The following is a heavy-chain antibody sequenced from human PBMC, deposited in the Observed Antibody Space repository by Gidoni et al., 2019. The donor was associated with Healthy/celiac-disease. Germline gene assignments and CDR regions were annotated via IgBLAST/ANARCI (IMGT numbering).Heavy chain of an antibody. CDR3: ASGVVHSIHYFDY. D-gene: IGHD2-15*01. J-gene: IGHJ4*02. V-gene: IGHV3-30-3*01. CDR2: ISYEGSNK. Sequence: QVPLVESGGGVLLPWRPLRLSCAAPGFTVSSYAMHWVRQAPGKGLEWVAVISYEGSNKYYADSVKGRFTIARDNSKNTLYLQMNSLRAEDTAVYYCASGVVHSIHYFDYWGQGTLVTVSS. CDR1: GFTVSSYA.